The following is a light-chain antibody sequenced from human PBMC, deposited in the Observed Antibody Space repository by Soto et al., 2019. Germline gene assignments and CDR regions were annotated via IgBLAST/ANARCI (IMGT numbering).Light chain of an antibody. V-gene: IGLV2-14*01. CDR3: SSYTSSSTLV. CDR2: DVS. Sequence: QPVLTQPASVSGSPGQSITISCTGTSSDVGGYNYVSWYQQHPGKAPKLMIYDVSNRPSGVSNRFSGSKSGNTASLTISGLQAEDEVDYYCSSYTSSSTLVFGTGTKLTVL. CDR1: SSDVGGYNY. J-gene: IGLJ1*01.